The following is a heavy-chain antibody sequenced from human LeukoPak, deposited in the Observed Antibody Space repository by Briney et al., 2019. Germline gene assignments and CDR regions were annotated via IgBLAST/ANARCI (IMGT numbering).Heavy chain of an antibody. J-gene: IGHJ4*02. CDR2: VHHNGST. CDR3: ARSTSVWYGFDL. CDR1: GHSISNMDSSYW. D-gene: IGHD6-19*01. Sequence: PSETLSLTCTVSGHSISNMDSSYWWTWVRQSPEKGLEWIGEVHHNGSTNYNRSLKSRVNMSVDKSRNQFSLKLTSVTAADTAVYYCARSTSVWYGFDLWGQGTLVTVSS. V-gene: IGHV4-4*02.